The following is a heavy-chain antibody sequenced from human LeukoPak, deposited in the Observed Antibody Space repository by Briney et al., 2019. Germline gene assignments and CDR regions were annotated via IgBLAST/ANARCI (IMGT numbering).Heavy chain of an antibody. CDR2: ISWNSGSI. CDR1: GFPFDDYA. CDR3: AQDQDTAMGLFDY. J-gene: IGHJ4*02. V-gene: IGHV3-9*01. D-gene: IGHD5-18*01. Sequence: GRSLRLSCAASGFPFDDYAMHWGRPAPGKGLEWVSGISWNSGSIGYSDSVKGRFTISRDNTKNSLYLQMNSLRAEDTALYYCAQDQDTAMGLFDYWGQGTLVTVSS.